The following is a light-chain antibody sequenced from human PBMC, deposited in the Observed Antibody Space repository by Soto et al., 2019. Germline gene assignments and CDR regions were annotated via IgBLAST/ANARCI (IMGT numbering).Light chain of an antibody. J-gene: IGKJ3*01. CDR1: QSVSSN. Sequence: EIVMTQSPATLSVSPGGRATLSCRASQSVSSNLAWYQQKPGQAPRLLIYGASTRATGFPARFSGSGSGTEFTLTISSLQPEDFATYYCQQTYTFGFTFGPGTTVDFK. CDR3: QQTYTFGFT. V-gene: IGKV3-15*01. CDR2: GAS.